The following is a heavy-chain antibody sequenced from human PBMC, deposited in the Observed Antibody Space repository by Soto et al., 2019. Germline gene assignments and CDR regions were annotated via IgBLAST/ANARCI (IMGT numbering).Heavy chain of an antibody. J-gene: IGHJ4*02. D-gene: IGHD6-19*01. CDR2: ISDSGGTT. CDR1: GFTFSSYV. CDR3: AKGWLVRGGQFDY. V-gene: IGHV3-23*01. Sequence: EVQLLESGGNLVQPGGSLRLSCAASGFTFSSYVMSWVRQAPGKGLEWVSGISDSGGTTYYADSVRGRFTIYRDNSKNTLYLPMNSLRAEDTAVYYCAKGWLVRGGQFDYWGQGTLVTVSS.